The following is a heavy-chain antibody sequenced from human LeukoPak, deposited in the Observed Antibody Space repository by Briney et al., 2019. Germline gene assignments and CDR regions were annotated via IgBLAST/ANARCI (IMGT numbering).Heavy chain of an antibody. D-gene: IGHD6-19*01. CDR2: INEDGSEK. Sequence: GRSLRLSCAASGFTFSSYGMHWVRQAPGKGLEWVASINEDGSEKYYVDSVKGRFTVSRDNAKNSLYLQLNSLRVEDTAVYYCTRDSGRFRLDYWGQGILVTVSS. CDR1: GFTFSSYG. V-gene: IGHV3-7*01. CDR3: TRDSGRFRLDY. J-gene: IGHJ4*02.